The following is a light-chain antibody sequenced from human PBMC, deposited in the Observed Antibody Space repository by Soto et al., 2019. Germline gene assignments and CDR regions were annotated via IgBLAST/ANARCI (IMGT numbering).Light chain of an antibody. Sequence: QSALTKPASVSGSPGQSITISCTGTSSDVGGHNYVSWYQQHPGKAPKLIICEVSNRPSGVSNRFSGSKSGNTASLTISGLQAEDEADYYCSSYTSSSTDVVFGGGTKLTVL. CDR1: SSDVGGHNY. CDR2: EVS. V-gene: IGLV2-14*01. J-gene: IGLJ2*01. CDR3: SSYTSSSTDVV.